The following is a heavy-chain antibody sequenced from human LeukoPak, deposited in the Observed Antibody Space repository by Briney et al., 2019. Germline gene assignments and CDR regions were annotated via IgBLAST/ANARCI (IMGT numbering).Heavy chain of an antibody. CDR2: IYTSGST. CDR3: ARELNSSGRYYFDY. J-gene: IGHJ4*02. V-gene: IGHV4-4*07. D-gene: IGHD6-19*01. Sequence: SETLSLTCTVSGGSISSYYWSWIRQPAGKGLEWIGRIYTSGSTNYNPSLKSRVTMSVDTSKNQFSLKLSSVTAADTAVYYCARELNSSGRYYFDYWGQGTLVTVSS. CDR1: GGSISSYY.